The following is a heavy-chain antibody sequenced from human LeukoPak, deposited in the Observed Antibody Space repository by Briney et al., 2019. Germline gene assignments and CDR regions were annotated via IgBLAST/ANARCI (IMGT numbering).Heavy chain of an antibody. CDR1: GGSTSSGSYY. J-gene: IGHJ4*02. V-gene: IGHV4-61*02. CDR2: IYTSGST. D-gene: IGHD3-3*01. CDR3: ARVGGLGVVIPETDY. Sequence: PSETLSLTCTVSGGSTSSGSYYWSWIRQPAGKGLEWIGRIYTSGSTNYNPSLKSRVTISVDTSKNQFSLKLSSVTAADTAVYYCARVGGLGVVIPETDYWGQGTLVTVSS.